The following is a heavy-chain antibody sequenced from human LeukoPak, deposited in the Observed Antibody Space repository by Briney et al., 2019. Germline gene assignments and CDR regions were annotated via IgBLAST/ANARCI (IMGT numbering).Heavy chain of an antibody. CDR1: GDSINIYNYY. CDR2: IYYSGST. J-gene: IGHJ3*02. V-gene: IGHV4-39*01. CDR3: ARRGPDAFDI. Sequence: SETLSLTCTVSGDSINIYNYYWGWIRQSPGNGLEWIGSIYYSGSTDYNASLKSRVAISVDTSQNQFSLKLTSVTAADTAVYYCARRGPDAFDIWGQGTMVTVSS.